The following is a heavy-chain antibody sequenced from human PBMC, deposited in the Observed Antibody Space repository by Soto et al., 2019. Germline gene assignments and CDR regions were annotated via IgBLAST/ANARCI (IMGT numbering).Heavy chain of an antibody. CDR1: GFTFSSYA. Sequence: EVHLLESGGGLVQPGGSLTLSCAASGFTFSSYAMSWVRQAPGKGLEWVSAISGGGGDSTYYADSVKGRLIISKDNSRNTLYVQMSGLRAEDTAVYYCAKERAIIGKGAFDMWGQGTMVTVSS. CDR3: AKERAIIGKGAFDM. CDR2: ISGGGGDST. V-gene: IGHV3-23*01. J-gene: IGHJ3*02.